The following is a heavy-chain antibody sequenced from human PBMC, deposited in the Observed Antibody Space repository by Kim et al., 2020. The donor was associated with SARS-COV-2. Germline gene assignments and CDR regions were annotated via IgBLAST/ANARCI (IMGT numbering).Heavy chain of an antibody. CDR2: IIPIFGTA. V-gene: IGHV1-69*13. CDR1: GGTFSSYA. Sequence: SVKVSCKASGGTFSSYAISWVRQAPGQGLEWMGGIIPIFGTANYAQKFQGRVTITADESTSTAYMELSSLRSEDTAVYYCARVLFSSAVTPLGTYNWFDPWGQGTLVTVSS. CDR3: ARVLFSSAVTPLGTYNWFDP. D-gene: IGHD4-17*01. J-gene: IGHJ5*02.